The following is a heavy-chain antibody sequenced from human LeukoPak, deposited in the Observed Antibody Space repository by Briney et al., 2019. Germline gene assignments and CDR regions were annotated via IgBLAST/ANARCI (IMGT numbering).Heavy chain of an antibody. CDR3: AREAIGRSGYNYGMDV. V-gene: IGHV4-59*01. J-gene: IGHJ6*02. Sequence: PSETLSLTCTVSGGSISSYYWSWIRQPPGKGLEWIGYIYYSGSTNYNPSLKSRVTISVDTSKNQFSLKLSSVTAADTAVYYCAREAIGRSGYNYGMDVWGQGTTVTVSS. CDR1: GGSISSYY. D-gene: IGHD2-15*01. CDR2: IYYSGST.